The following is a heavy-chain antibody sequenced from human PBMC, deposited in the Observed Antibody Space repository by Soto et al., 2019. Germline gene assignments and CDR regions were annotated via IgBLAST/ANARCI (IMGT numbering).Heavy chain of an antibody. V-gene: IGHV4-61*08. CDR3: AREGNLGRWLQPLDF. CDR2: IHYNGNT. J-gene: IGHJ4*02. Sequence: SETLSLTCTVSGGSINSGGYSWTWIRQPPGKGLEWIGNIHYNGNTKYNPSLKSRVTMSVDTSKNQFSLKLISVTAADTAKYFCAREGNLGRWLQPLDFWGQGTLVTVSS. CDR1: GGSINSGGYS. D-gene: IGHD5-12*01.